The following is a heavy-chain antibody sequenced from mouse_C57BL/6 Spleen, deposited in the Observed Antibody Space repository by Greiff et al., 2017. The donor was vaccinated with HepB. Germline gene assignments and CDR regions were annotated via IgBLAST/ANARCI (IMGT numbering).Heavy chain of an antibody. V-gene: IGHV5-12*01. CDR3: ARLYDYDGRSWFAY. CDR1: GFTFSDYY. CDR2: ISNGGGST. D-gene: IGHD2-4*01. Sequence: EVKLMESGGGLVQPGGSLKLSCAASGFTFSDYYMYWVRQTPEKRLEWVAYISNGGGSTYYPDTVKGRFTISRDNAKNTLYLQMSRLKSEDTAMYYCARLYDYDGRSWFAYWGQGTLVTVSA. J-gene: IGHJ3*01.